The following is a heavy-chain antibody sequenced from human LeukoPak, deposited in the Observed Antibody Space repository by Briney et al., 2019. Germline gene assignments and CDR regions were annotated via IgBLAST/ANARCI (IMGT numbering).Heavy chain of an antibody. CDR2: MKQDGSEI. CDR1: GFTFSSYG. J-gene: IGHJ4*02. V-gene: IGHV3-7*01. D-gene: IGHD1-26*01. Sequence: TGGSLRLSCAASGFTFSSYGMHWVRQAPGKGPEWVANMKQDGSEIYYVDSVKGRFTISRDNAKNSVYLEMNNLRAEDTAVYYCARDKIVGPTTLDYWGQGTLVTVSS. CDR3: ARDKIVGPTTLDY.